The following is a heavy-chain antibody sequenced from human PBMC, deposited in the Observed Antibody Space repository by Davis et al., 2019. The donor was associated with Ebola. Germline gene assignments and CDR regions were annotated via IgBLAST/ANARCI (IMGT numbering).Heavy chain of an antibody. CDR3: ARGRYQLLSGWFDP. V-gene: IGHV4-4*07. CDR1: GGSISSYY. Sequence: PSETLSLTCTVSGGSISSYYWSWIRQPAGKGLEWIGRIYTSGSTNYNPSLKSRVTMSVDTSKNQFSLKLSSVTAADTAVYYCARGRYQLLSGWFDPWGQGTLVTVSS. D-gene: IGHD2-2*01. CDR2: IYTSGST. J-gene: IGHJ5*02.